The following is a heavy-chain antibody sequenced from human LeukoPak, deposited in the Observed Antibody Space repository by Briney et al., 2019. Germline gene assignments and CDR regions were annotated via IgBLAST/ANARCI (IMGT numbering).Heavy chain of an antibody. CDR1: GFTFSSYS. CDR3: ARTGITVVISDAFDI. J-gene: IGHJ3*02. CDR2: ISSSSSYI. D-gene: IGHD4-23*01. Sequence: GGSLRLSCAASGFTFSSYSMNWVRQAPGKGLEWVSSISSSSSYIYYADSVKGRFTISRDNSKNTLYLQMNSLRAEDTAVYYCARTGITVVISDAFDIWGQGTMVTVSS. V-gene: IGHV3-21*01.